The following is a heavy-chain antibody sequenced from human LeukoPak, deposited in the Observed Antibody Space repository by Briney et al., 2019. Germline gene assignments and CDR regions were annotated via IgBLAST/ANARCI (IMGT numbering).Heavy chain of an antibody. J-gene: IGHJ4*02. Sequence: SETLSLTCAVYGVSFSGYYWSWLRQPPGKGLEWIGEINHSGSTNFNPSLRSRVTISVDTSKNQFSLELSSVTAADTAVYYCARGLTSGGSYLVDYWGQGTLVTVSS. CDR2: INHSGST. V-gene: IGHV4-34*01. D-gene: IGHD1-26*01. CDR3: ARGLTSGGSYLVDY. CDR1: GVSFSGYY.